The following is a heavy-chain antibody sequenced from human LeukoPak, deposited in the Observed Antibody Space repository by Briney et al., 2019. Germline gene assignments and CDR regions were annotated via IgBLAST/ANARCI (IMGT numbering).Heavy chain of an antibody. J-gene: IGHJ5*02. CDR2: FDPEDGET. CDR1: GYTLTELS. V-gene: IGHV1-24*01. D-gene: IGHD1-1*01. CDR3: ATGTTTLPWFDP. Sequence: ASVKFSCKVSGYTLTELSMHWVRQAPGKGLEWMGGFDPEDGETIYAQKFQGRVTMTEDTSTDTAYMELSSLRSEDTAVYYCATGTTTLPWFDPWGQGTLVTVSS.